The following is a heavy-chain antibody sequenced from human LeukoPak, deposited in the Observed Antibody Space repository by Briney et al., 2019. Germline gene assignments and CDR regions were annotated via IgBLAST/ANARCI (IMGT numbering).Heavy chain of an antibody. V-gene: IGHV3-33*06. CDR3: AKDRPFGSYGSNGYYFDY. D-gene: IGHD5-18*01. Sequence: GRSLRLSCAASGFTFSSYGMHWVRQAPGKGVEGVAVIWYDGSNKYYADSVKGRFTISRDNSKNTLYLQMNSLRAEDTAVYYCAKDRPFGSYGSNGYYFDYWGQGTLVTVSS. CDR1: GFTFSSYG. J-gene: IGHJ4*02. CDR2: IWYDGSNK.